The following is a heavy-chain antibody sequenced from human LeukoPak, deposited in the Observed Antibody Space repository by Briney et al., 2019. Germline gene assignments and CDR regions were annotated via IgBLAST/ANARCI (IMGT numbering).Heavy chain of an antibody. CDR2: INPNSGGT. CDR3: ARGPYREIVGATSDVGY. J-gene: IGHJ4*02. D-gene: IGHD1-26*01. V-gene: IGHV1-2*02. Sequence: ASVKVSCKASGYTFTGYYMHWVRQAPGQGLEWMGWINPNSGGTNYAQKFQGRVTMTRDTSISTAYMELSRLRSDDTAVYYCARGPYREIVGATSDVGYWGQGTLVTVSS. CDR1: GYTFTGYY.